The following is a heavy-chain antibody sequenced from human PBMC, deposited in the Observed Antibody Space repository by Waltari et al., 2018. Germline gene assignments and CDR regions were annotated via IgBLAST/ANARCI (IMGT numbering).Heavy chain of an antibody. CDR3: ARDSWEGGSGTMAL. CDR2: IIPIFGTA. CDR1: GGTFSSYA. D-gene: IGHD3-10*01. V-gene: IGHV1-69*05. Sequence: VQLVQSGAEVKKPGSSVKVSCKASGGTFSSYAISWVRQAHGQGLEWMGGIIPIFGTANYGQKFQGRVTMTTDESTSTAYMELGSLRSEDTAVYYCARDSWEGGSGTMALWGQGTLVTVSS. J-gene: IGHJ4*02.